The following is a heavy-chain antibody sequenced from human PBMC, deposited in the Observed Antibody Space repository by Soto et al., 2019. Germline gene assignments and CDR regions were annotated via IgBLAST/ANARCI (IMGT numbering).Heavy chain of an antibody. Sequence: ASVKVSCKVSGYTLTELSMHWVRQAPGKGLEWMGGFDPEDGETIYAQKFQGRVTMTEDTSTDTAYMKLSSLRSEDTAVYYCATLNLSIAAAGNDAFDIWGQGTMVTVSS. D-gene: IGHD6-13*01. CDR2: FDPEDGET. CDR3: ATLNLSIAAAGNDAFDI. V-gene: IGHV1-24*01. J-gene: IGHJ3*02. CDR1: GYTLTELS.